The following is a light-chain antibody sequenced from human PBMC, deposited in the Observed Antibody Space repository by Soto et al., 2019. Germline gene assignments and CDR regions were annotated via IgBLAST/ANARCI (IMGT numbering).Light chain of an antibody. CDR3: CSYAGGYTHAV. Sequence: QSALTQPRSVSGPPGQSVSISCSGTSSDVGSYNYVSWYQQHPGKPPTLLIYDVSKRPSGVPDRFSGSKSGNTASLTISGLQAEDEADYYCCSYAGGYTHAVFGGGTK. CDR2: DVS. J-gene: IGLJ2*01. CDR1: SSDVGSYNY. V-gene: IGLV2-11*01.